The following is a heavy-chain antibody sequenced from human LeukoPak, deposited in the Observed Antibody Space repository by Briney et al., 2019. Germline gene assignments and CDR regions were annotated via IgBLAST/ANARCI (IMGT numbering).Heavy chain of an antibody. D-gene: IGHD5-12*01. Sequence: SETLSLTCTVSGYSISSGYDWGWIRQPPGKGLEWIGSIYHNGRTYYNPSLKSRVTISVDTSKNQVSLKLSSVTAADTAVYYCARLYSGYDCIWSQGTMVTVSS. CDR1: GYSISSGYD. V-gene: IGHV4-38-2*02. J-gene: IGHJ3*02. CDR3: ARLYSGYDCI. CDR2: IYHNGRT.